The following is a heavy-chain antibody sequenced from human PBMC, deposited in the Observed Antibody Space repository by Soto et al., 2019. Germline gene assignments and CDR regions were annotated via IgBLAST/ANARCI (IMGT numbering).Heavy chain of an antibody. CDR1: GFTFSDYY. J-gene: IGHJ4*02. CDR3: ARLRASTWYMGGYLDY. D-gene: IGHD6-13*01. Sequence: QVQLVESGGGLVKPGGSLRLSCAASGFTFSDYYIRWIRQAPGKGLEWVSYCVSSSIYTNYAASVKGRFTISRDNAKNSLYLEMNSPRAEDTAVYYCARLRASTWYMGGYLDYWGLGTLVTVSS. V-gene: IGHV3-11*06. CDR2: CVSSSIYT.